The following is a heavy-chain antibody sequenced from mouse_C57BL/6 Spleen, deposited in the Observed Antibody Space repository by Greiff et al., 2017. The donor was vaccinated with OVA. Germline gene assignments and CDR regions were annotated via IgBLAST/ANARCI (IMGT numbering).Heavy chain of an antibody. CDR3: ARREVYFDY. CDR1: GYTFTDYN. CDR2: INPNNGGT. V-gene: IGHV1-18*01. Sequence: EVKLMESGPELVKPGASVKIPCKASGYTFTDYNMDWVKQSHGKSLEWIGEINPNNGGTIYNQKFKGKATLTVDKSSSTAYMELRSLTSEDTAGYYCARREVYFDYWGQGTTLTVSS. J-gene: IGHJ2*01.